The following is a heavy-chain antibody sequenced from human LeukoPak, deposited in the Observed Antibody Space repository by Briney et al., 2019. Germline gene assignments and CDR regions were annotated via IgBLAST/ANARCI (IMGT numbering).Heavy chain of an antibody. J-gene: IGHJ3*02. Sequence: SETLSLTCTVSGGSISSGSYYWSWIRQPAGKGLEWIGRIYTSGSTNYNPSLKSRVTISVDTSKNQFSLKLSSVTAADTAVYYCAREGTYRYSGSVVAFDIWGQGTMVTVSS. V-gene: IGHV4-61*02. D-gene: IGHD1-26*01. CDR2: IYTSGST. CDR3: AREGTYRYSGSVVAFDI. CDR1: GGSISSGSYY.